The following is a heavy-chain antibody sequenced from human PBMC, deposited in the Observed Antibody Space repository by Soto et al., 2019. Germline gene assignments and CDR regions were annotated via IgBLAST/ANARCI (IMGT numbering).Heavy chain of an antibody. V-gene: IGHV3-23*01. Sequence: EMQLLESGGGLVQPGGSLRLSCVASGFPFSSYAMSWVRQTPGKGLEWVSGISGSGGRTYYADSVKGRFTISRDNSNNTLSLQMRILRVEDTAVYFCAKGGYYSLFDIWGQGTMVTVSA. J-gene: IGHJ3*02. CDR1: GFPFSSYA. CDR3: AKGGYYSLFDI. D-gene: IGHD3-16*01. CDR2: ISGSGGRT.